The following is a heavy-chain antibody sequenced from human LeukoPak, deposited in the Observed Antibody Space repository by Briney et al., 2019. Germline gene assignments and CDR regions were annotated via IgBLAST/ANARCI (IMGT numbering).Heavy chain of an antibody. Sequence: GASVKVSCKASGYTFTSYGISWVRQAPGQGLEWMGWINPNSGGTNYAQKFQGRVTMTRDTSISTAYMELSRLRSDDTAVYYCARDTLTTDYYGSGSYYRPPNYWGQGTLVTVSS. V-gene: IGHV1-2*02. J-gene: IGHJ4*02. CDR2: INPNSGGT. CDR3: ARDTLTTDYYGSGSYYRPPNY. CDR1: GYTFTSYG. D-gene: IGHD3-10*01.